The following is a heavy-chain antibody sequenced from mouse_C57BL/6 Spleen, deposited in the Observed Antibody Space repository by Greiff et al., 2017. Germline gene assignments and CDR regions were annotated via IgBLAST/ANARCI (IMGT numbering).Heavy chain of an antibody. J-gene: IGHJ4*01. Sequence: QVQLQQPGAELVKPGASVKLSCKAPGSTFTSYWMHWVKQRPGQGLEWIGMIHLNSGSINYNEKFKSKATLTVDKSSSTAYMQLRGLTSEDSAVYCCARGATNRVFAMDCWGHGASVTVSS. CDR3: ARGATNRVFAMDC. CDR2: IHLNSGSI. CDR1: GSTFTSYW. D-gene: IGHD3-1*01. V-gene: IGHV1-64*01.